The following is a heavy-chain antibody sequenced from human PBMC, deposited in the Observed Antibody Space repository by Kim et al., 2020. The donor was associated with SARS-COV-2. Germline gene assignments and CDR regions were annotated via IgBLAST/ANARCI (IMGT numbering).Heavy chain of an antibody. V-gene: IGHV3-7*03. Sequence: GGSLRLSCAASGFTFSSYWMNWVRQAPGKGLEWVANIKRDGREKYYVDSLKGRFTISRDNANNFLYLQMNSLRTEDTAVYYCVRGYGGGDSWGQGTLVTV. CDR2: IKRDGREK. CDR3: VRGYGGGDS. CDR1: GFTFSSYW. J-gene: IGHJ4*02. D-gene: IGHD4-17*01.